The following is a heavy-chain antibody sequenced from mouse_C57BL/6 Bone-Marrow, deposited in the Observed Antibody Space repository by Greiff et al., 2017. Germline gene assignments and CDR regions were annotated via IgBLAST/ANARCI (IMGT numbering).Heavy chain of an antibody. V-gene: IGHV1-69*01. CDR3: ALEDYDEAWFAY. J-gene: IGHJ3*01. D-gene: IGHD2-4*01. Sequence: VQLQQSGAELVMPGASVKLSCKASGYSFTSYWMHWVKQRPGQGLEWIGAIDPSDSYTNYNQKFKGKSTLTVDKSASTAYMQLSSLTSENAAVYYCALEDYDEAWFAYWGKGTLVTVSA. CDR1: GYSFTSYW. CDR2: IDPSDSYT.